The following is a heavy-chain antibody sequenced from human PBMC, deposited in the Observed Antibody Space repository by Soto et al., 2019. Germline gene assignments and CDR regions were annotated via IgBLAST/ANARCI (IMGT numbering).Heavy chain of an antibody. CDR3: ARDQRGRMDV. Sequence: ASVKVSCKASGYTFTGYYIHWVRQAPGQGLEWMGWINPNSGGTKYAQKFQGKVTMTRDTSISTAYMEVFRLRADDTAVYYCARDQRGRMDVWGQGTTVTVSS. J-gene: IGHJ6*02. V-gene: IGHV1-2*02. CDR1: GYTFTGYY. D-gene: IGHD6-25*01. CDR2: INPNSGGT.